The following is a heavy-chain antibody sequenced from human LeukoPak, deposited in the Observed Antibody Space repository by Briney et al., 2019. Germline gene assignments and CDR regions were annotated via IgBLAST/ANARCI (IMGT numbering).Heavy chain of an antibody. CDR1: GFTFSSYS. D-gene: IGHD3-9*01. J-gene: IGHJ4*02. CDR3: ARDSGLYYDILTGYYAKYYFDY. V-gene: IGHV3-48*02. Sequence: GGSLRLSCAASGFTFSSYSMNWVRQAPGKGLEWVSYISSSSSTIYYADSVKGRFTISRDNAENSLYLQMNSLRDEDTAVYYCARDSGLYYDILTGYYAKYYFDYWGQGTLVTVSS. CDR2: ISSSSSTI.